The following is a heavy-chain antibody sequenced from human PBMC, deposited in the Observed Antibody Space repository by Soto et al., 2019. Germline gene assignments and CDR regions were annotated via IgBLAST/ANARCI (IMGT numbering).Heavy chain of an antibody. D-gene: IGHD6-19*01. CDR1: GYSIKSTTW. J-gene: IGHJ6*02. CDR2: VSYSGSP. V-gene: IGHV4-28*01. CDR3: ARMAVGTFYYYATDD. Sequence: SETLSLTCAVSGYSIKSTTWWGWIRQPPGKGLEWIGYVSYSGSPYYNPSLRSRVTMSVDTSKNQFSLKLRSVTAVDTAVYYCARMAVGTFYYYATDDWGQGTTVTVSS.